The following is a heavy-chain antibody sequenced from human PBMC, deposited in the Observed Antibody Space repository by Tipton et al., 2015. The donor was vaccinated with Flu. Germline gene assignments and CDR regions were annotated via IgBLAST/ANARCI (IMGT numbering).Heavy chain of an antibody. CDR3: ARDLTD. CDR2: ISGSSSTI. Sequence: SLRLSCVASGFTLNGASMNWVRQAPGKGLEWVSYISGSSSTIYYTDSVRGRFTISRDNAKNSPSLQMNSLRGEDTAVYYCARDLTDWGQGTLVTVTS. CDR1: GFTLNGAS. V-gene: IGHV3-48*04. J-gene: IGHJ4*02.